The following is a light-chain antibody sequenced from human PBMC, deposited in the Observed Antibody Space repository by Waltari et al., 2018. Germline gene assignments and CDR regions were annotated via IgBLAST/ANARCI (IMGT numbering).Light chain of an antibody. CDR2: RTS. V-gene: IGKV3-15*01. J-gene: IGKJ1*01. CDR1: QSLRDN. Sequence: EIVMTQSPATLSVAPGERVTLSCRARQSLRDNFAWYQQKPGQAPRLLFYRTSTRATGVPARFSGSGSGTEITLTISSLQSEDFAVYYCQQYNSWPPWTFGQGTKVEIK. CDR3: QQYNSWPPWT.